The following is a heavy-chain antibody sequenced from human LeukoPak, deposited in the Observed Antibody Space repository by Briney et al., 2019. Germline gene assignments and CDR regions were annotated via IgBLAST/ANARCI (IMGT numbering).Heavy chain of an antibody. D-gene: IGHD2-15*01. V-gene: IGHV4-31*03. Sequence: SETLSLTCTVSGDSVSSGVSYWGWIRQRPGKGLEWIAYIFYSGSTYYNPSLKSRVTISVDTSNNHFSLEVRSVTAADTAVYFCARQGIDSSDDYCYYGMDVWGQGTTVTVSS. CDR2: IFYSGST. CDR1: GDSVSSGVSY. J-gene: IGHJ6*02. CDR3: ARQGIDSSDDYCYYGMDV.